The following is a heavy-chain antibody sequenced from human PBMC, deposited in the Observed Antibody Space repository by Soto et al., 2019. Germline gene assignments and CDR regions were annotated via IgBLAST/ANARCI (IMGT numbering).Heavy chain of an antibody. Sequence: QVQFQESGPGLVKPSETLSLTCTVSGDSVSSGNYYWSWIRQPPGKGLEWIGSIYFTGNTNYNPSRKSRLTMSIDTSRNLFSLRLGSVTAADTAVYYCGRVPVDTYMIYWSDPWGQGTLVTVSS. CDR2: IYFTGNT. D-gene: IGHD3-16*01. J-gene: IGHJ5*02. V-gene: IGHV4-61*01. CDR1: GDSVSSGNYY. CDR3: GRVPVDTYMIYWSDP.